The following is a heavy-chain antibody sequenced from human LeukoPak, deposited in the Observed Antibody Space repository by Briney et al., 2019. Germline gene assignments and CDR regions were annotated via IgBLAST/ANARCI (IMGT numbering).Heavy chain of an antibody. CDR1: GDSISSSSYY. V-gene: IGHV4-39*06. CDR3: ARGNRGITMVRGVILNWFDP. D-gene: IGHD3-10*01. J-gene: IGHJ5*02. Sequence: PAETLSLTCTVSGDSISSSSYYWGWLRQPPGKGLEWIGRIYYSGSTYDHPARKSRITITVDTTKNAFALKLSCVTAADTAVYYCARGNRGITMVRGVILNWFDPCGQGTLVTVSS. CDR2: IYYSGST.